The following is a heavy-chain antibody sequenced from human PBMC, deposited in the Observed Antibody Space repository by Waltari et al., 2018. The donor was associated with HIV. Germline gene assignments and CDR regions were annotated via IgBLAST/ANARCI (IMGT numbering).Heavy chain of an antibody. CDR1: GFNFTNAW. CDR3: ATAGSTGTTRGY. Sequence: EVQLVESGGGLVKPGGSLRLSCAASGFNFTNAWMSWVRQAPGKGLEWVGRIKSKSDGGTTDYAAPVKGRFTISRDDSKDTLYLQVNSLKTDDTAVYCCATAGSTGTTRGYWGQGTLVTVSS. J-gene: IGHJ4*02. V-gene: IGHV3-15*01. D-gene: IGHD1-1*01. CDR2: IKSKSDGGTT.